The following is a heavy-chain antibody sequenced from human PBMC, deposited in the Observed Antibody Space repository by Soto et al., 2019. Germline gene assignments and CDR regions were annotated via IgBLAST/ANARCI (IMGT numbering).Heavy chain of an antibody. CDR2: VSGSGDST. CDR3: AKPLGTMVRGVIITKYYFDY. D-gene: IGHD3-10*01. V-gene: IGHV3-23*01. Sequence: GSLRLSCATSGFTFSSYAMSWVRQAPGKGLEWVSVVSGSGDSTYYADSVKGRFTVSRDNSKTTLYLQMNSLRAEDTAVYYCAKPLGTMVRGVIITKYYFDYWGQGTLVTVSS. J-gene: IGHJ4*02. CDR1: GFTFSSYA.